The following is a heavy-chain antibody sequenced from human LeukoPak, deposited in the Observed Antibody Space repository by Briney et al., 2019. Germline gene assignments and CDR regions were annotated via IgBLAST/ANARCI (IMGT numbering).Heavy chain of an antibody. Sequence: GGSLRLSCAASGFIFSSYAVSWVRQAPGKGLECVSLISGSGGSTYYADSVKGRFTISRDNSKNTLYLQMNSLRAEDTALYYCAKDRTVGASYWYFDLWGRGTLVTVSS. D-gene: IGHD1-26*01. J-gene: IGHJ2*01. V-gene: IGHV3-23*01. CDR2: ISGSGGST. CDR3: AKDRTVGASYWYFDL. CDR1: GFIFSSYA.